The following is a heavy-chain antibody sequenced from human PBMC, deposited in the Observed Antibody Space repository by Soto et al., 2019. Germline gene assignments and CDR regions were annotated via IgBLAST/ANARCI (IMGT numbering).Heavy chain of an antibody. Sequence: QVQVVESGGGVVQPGRSLRLSCAASGLTFNTSVFHWVRQAPGKGLEWVAVISSDGSTKYYADSVKGRFTISRDNSKNTLYLQMNSLRSDDTSFYYCARESWYSDGLDVWGQGTTVTVSS. D-gene: IGHD1-26*01. J-gene: IGHJ6*02. CDR3: ARESWYSDGLDV. CDR1: GLTFNTSV. V-gene: IGHV3-30*03. CDR2: ISSDGSTK.